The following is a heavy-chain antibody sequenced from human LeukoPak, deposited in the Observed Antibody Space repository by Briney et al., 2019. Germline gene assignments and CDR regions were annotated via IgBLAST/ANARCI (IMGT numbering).Heavy chain of an antibody. D-gene: IGHD2-2*01. CDR2: ISAYNGST. J-gene: IGHJ4*02. V-gene: IGHV1-18*01. Sequence: ASVKVSCKASGYTFTGYGLSWVRQAPGQGLEWMGWISAYNGSTTYAQKLQGRVTMTADTSTSTAYMELRSLRSDDTAVYYCARDVGDIVVVPGDYWGQGTLVTVSS. CDR1: GYTFTGYG. CDR3: ARDVGDIVVVPGDY.